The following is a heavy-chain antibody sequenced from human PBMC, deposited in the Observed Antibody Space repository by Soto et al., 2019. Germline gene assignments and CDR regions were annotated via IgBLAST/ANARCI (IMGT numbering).Heavy chain of an antibody. CDR3: ARERLDYSILGYYYYGMDV. V-gene: IGHV3-21*01. Sequence: EVQLVESGGGLVKPGGSLRLSCAASGFTFSSYSMNWVRQAPGKGLEWVSSISSSSSYIYYADSVKGRFTISRDNAKNSLYLQMNSLRAEDTAVYYCARERLDYSILGYYYYGMDVWGQGTTVTVSS. CDR1: GFTFSSYS. J-gene: IGHJ6*02. CDR2: ISSSSSYI. D-gene: IGHD4-4*01.